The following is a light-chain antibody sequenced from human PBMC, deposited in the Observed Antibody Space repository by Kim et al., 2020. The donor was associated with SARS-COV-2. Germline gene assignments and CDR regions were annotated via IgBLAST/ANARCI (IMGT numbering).Light chain of an antibody. Sequence: TINCKSSLSVLYSSNNKNYLAWYQQKPGQPPKLLIYWASTRESGVPDRFSGSGSGTDFTLTISSLQAEDVAVYYCQQYYSTPTWTFGQGTKVDIK. V-gene: IGKV4-1*01. CDR1: LSVLYSSNNKNY. CDR3: QQYYSTPTWT. J-gene: IGKJ1*01. CDR2: WAS.